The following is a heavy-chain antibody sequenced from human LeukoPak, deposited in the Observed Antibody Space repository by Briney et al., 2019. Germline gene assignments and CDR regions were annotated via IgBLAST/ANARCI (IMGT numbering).Heavy chain of an antibody. CDR1: GFTFSSYA. Sequence: PGGSLRLSCAASGFTFSSYAMSWVRQAPGKGLEWVSAISGSGGSTYYADSVKGRFTIPRDNSKNTLYLQMNSLRPEDTAVYYCAKVRVGTAHFDYWGQGTLVTVSS. V-gene: IGHV3-23*01. CDR2: ISGSGGST. D-gene: IGHD2-15*01. CDR3: AKVRVGTAHFDY. J-gene: IGHJ4*02.